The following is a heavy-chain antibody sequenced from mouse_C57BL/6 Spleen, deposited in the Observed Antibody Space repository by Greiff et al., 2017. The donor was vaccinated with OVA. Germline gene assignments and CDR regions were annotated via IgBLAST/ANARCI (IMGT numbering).Heavy chain of an antibody. CDR2: IHPNSGST. CDR3: SMGDDYEQDY. D-gene: IGHD2-4*01. J-gene: IGHJ2*01. V-gene: IGHV1-64*01. CDR1: GYTFTSYW. Sequence: QVQLQQPGAELVKPGASVKLSCKASGYTFTSYWMHWVKQRPGQGLEWIGMIHPNSGSTNYNEKFKSKATLTVDNSTSTAYMQLSSLTSEDSAVYYCSMGDDYEQDYWGQGTTLTVSS.